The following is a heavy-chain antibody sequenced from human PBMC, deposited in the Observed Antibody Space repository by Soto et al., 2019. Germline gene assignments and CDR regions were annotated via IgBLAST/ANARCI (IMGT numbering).Heavy chain of an antibody. CDR1: GFTFSSYG. CDR2: ISSSSSNI. D-gene: IGHD4-17*01. Sequence: GGSLRLSCAASGFTFSSYGMHWVRQAPGKGLERVADISSSSSNIYYADSVKGRFTISRDNAKNTLYLQMNSLRDEDTAVYYCARDTEYAYGGNSLWSWFDPWGQGTLVTVSS. CDR3: ARDTEYAYGGNSLWSWFDP. V-gene: IGHV3-48*02. J-gene: IGHJ5*02.